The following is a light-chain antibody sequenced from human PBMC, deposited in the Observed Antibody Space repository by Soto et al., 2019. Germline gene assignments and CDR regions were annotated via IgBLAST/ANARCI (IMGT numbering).Light chain of an antibody. CDR1: QDINNY. CDR2: YAT. J-gene: IGKJ5*01. CDR3: HQYDTLPPA. Sequence: DIQMTPYPSALSASVGDRGTITCQASQDINNYLNWYQQKPVKSPKLLIFYATNLETGVPSRFSGGGYRTHFLFTSSSLHPEDIATDYRHQYDTLPPAFGRGTRLRIK. V-gene: IGKV1-33*01.